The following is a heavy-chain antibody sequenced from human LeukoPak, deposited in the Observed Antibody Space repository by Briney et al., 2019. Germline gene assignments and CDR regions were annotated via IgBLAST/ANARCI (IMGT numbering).Heavy chain of an antibody. D-gene: IGHD6-13*01. CDR1: GYTFTGYY. V-gene: IGHV1-2*02. CDR3: TRDHPRAAGGTDY. CDR2: INPNSGFT. Sequence: KPGASVKVSCKASGYTFTGYYMHWVRQAPGQGLEWMGWINPNSGFTNYAQKFQGRVTMTRDTSISTAYMELSRLGSDDTAVYYCTRDHPRAAGGTDYWGQGTLVTVSS. J-gene: IGHJ4*02.